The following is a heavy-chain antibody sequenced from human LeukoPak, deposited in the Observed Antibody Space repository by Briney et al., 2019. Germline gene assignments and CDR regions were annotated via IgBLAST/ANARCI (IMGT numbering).Heavy chain of an antibody. CDR2: ISYDGSNK. J-gene: IGHJ4*02. CDR3: AKDLNGGNVDY. Sequence: GGSLRLSCAASGFTFSSYGMHWVRQAPGKGLEWVAVISYDGSNKYYADSVKGRFTISRDNSKNTLYLQMNSLRAEDTAVCYCAKDLNGGNVDYWGQGTLVTVSS. V-gene: IGHV3-30*18. CDR1: GFTFSSYG. D-gene: IGHD4-23*01.